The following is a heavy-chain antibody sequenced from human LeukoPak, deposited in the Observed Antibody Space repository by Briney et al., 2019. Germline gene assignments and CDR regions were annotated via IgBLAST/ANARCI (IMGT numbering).Heavy chain of an antibody. CDR3: ARLIRGYYDSSDLYFDY. Sequence: SVKVSCKVSGYTLTELSMHWVRQAPGQGLEWMGGIIPIFGTANYAQKFQGRVTITADESTSTAYMELSSLRSEDTAVYYCARLIRGYYDSSDLYFDYWGQGTLVTVSS. D-gene: IGHD3-22*01. V-gene: IGHV1-69*13. CDR2: IIPIFGTA. J-gene: IGHJ4*02. CDR1: GYTLTELS.